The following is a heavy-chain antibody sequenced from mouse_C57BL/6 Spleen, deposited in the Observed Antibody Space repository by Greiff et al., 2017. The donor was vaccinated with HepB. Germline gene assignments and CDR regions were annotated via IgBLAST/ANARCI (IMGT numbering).Heavy chain of an antibody. D-gene: IGHD4-1*01. CDR3: ARAGRLGRDFDD. V-gene: IGHV1-55*01. Sequence: QVQLQQPGAELVKPGASVKMSCKASGYTFTSYWLTWVKQRPGQGLEWIGDIYPGSGSTNYNEKFKSKATLTVDTASSTAYMQLSSLTSEDSAVYYCARAGRLGRDFDDWGQGTTLTVSS. J-gene: IGHJ2*01. CDR2: IYPGSGST. CDR1: GYTFTSYW.